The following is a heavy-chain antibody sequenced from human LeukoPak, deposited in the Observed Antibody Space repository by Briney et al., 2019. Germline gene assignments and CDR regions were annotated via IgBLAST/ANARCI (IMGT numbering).Heavy chain of an antibody. Sequence: SVKVSCKASGGTFSSYAISWVRQAPGQGLEWMGRIIPILGIANYAQKFQGRVTITADKSTSTAYMELSRLRSDDTAVYYCASLSSLSHYYGMDVWGQGTTVTVSS. CDR3: ASLSSLSHYYGMDV. V-gene: IGHV1-69*04. CDR2: IIPILGIA. CDR1: GGTFSSYA. D-gene: IGHD2/OR15-2a*01. J-gene: IGHJ6*02.